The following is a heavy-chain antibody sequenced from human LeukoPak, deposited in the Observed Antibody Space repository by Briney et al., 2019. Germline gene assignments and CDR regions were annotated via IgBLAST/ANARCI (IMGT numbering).Heavy chain of an antibody. CDR1: GYTFIGYY. CDR2: INPNSGGT. J-gene: IGHJ4*02. Sequence: ASVKVSCKASGYTFIGYYMHWVRQAPGQGLEWMGWINPNSGGTNYAQKFQGRVTMTRDTSISTAYMELSRLRSDDTAVYYCAFGWSSSWVVDYWGQGTLVTVSS. CDR3: AFGWSSSWVVDY. V-gene: IGHV1-2*02. D-gene: IGHD6-13*01.